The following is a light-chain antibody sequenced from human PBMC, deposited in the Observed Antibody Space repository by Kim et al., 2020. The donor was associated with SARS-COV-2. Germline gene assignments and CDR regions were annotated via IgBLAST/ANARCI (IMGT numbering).Light chain of an antibody. V-gene: IGKV1-5*01. CDR1: QSINSW. CDR2: DAS. Sequence: DIQMTQSPSTLSASVGDRVTITCRASQSINSWLAWYQQKPGKAPKLLIYDASTLEGGVPSRFSGSGSGTEFILTISSLQPDDFATYYCQPYNGFSRTFGQGTKVDIK. J-gene: IGKJ1*01. CDR3: QPYNGFSRT.